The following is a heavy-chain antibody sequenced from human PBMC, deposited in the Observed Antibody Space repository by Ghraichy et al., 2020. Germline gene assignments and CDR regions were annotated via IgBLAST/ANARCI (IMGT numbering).Heavy chain of an antibody. CDR3: ARDPVPAATYYYYYYGMDV. CDR2: IYHSGST. J-gene: IGHJ6*02. Sequence: SQTLSLTCTVSGYSISSGYYWGWIRQPPGEGLEWIGSIYHSGSTYYNPSLKSRVTISVDTSKNQFSLKLSSVTAADTAVYYCARDPVPAATYYYYYYGMDVWGQGTTVTVSS. V-gene: IGHV4-38-2*02. CDR1: GYSISSGYY. D-gene: IGHD2-2*01.